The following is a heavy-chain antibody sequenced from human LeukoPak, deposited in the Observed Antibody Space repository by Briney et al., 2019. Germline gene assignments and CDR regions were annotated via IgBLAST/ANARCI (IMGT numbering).Heavy chain of an antibody. CDR3: TGGSGWYSPDY. V-gene: IGHV3-73*01. CDR2: ISSQLNSYAT. Sequence: GGSLRLSCAASGFTFSGSVMHWVRQASGKGLEWVARISSQLNSYATVYAASVAGRFTISSDDSKNTAYLQMNSLKTEDTAVYCCTGGSGWYSPDYWGQGTLVTVSS. D-gene: IGHD6-19*01. CDR1: GFTFSGSV. J-gene: IGHJ4*02.